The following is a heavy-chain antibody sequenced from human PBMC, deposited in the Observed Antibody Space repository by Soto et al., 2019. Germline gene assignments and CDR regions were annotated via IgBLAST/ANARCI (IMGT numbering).Heavy chain of an antibody. J-gene: IGHJ4*02. V-gene: IGHV3-48*01. CDR1: GFTFSSYS. CDR2: ISSSSSTI. D-gene: IGHD3-10*01. Sequence: GGSLRLSCAASGFTFSSYSMNWVRQAPGKGLEWVSYISSSSSTIYYADSVKGRFTISRDNSKKTLYLQMNSQRAEDTAVYYCAKVAKGSTVVRGVITLDYWGQGALVTVSS. CDR3: AKVAKGSTVVRGVITLDY.